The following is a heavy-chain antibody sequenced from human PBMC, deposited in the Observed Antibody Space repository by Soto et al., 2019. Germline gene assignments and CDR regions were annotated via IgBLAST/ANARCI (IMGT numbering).Heavy chain of an antibody. V-gene: IGHV3-33*01. D-gene: IGHD3-22*01. Sequence: GGSLRLSCAASGFTFSSYGMHWVRQAPGKGLEWVAVIWYDGSNKYYADSVKGRFTISRDNSKNTLYLQMNSLRAEDTAVYYCARSYYYDSSGYSWHDGMAVWGQGTTVTVSS. CDR2: IWYDGSNK. CDR1: GFTFSSYG. CDR3: ARSYYYDSSGYSWHDGMAV. J-gene: IGHJ6*02.